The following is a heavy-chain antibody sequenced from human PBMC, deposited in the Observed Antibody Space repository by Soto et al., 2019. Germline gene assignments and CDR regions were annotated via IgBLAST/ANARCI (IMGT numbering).Heavy chain of an antibody. CDR2: INHSGST. CDR3: ARVPPYSVTQFDY. Sequence: PSETQSLTCAVYGGSFSGYYLSWIRQPPGKGLEWIGEINHSGSTNYNPSLKSRVTISVDTSKNQFSLKLSSVTAADTAVYYCARVPPYSVTQFDYWGQGTLVTVSS. D-gene: IGHD2-15*01. CDR1: GGSFSGYY. V-gene: IGHV4-34*01. J-gene: IGHJ4*02.